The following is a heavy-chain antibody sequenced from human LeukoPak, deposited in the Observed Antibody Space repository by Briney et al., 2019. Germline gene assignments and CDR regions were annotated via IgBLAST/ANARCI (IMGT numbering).Heavy chain of an antibody. CDR2: INSDGSST. D-gene: IGHD6-13*01. CDR3: ARDLPSIAAAGLGY. J-gene: IGHJ4*02. Sequence: GGSLRLSCAVSGLTFSSYWMHWVRQAPGKGLVWVSRINSDGSSTSYADSVKGRFTISRDNAKNTLYLQMNSLRAEDTAVYYCARDLPSIAAAGLGYWGQGTLVTVSS. V-gene: IGHV3-74*01. CDR1: GLTFSSYW.